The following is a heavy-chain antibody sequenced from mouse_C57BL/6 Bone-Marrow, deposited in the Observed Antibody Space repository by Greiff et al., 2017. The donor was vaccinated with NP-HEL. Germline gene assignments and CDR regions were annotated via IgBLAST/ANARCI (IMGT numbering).Heavy chain of an antibody. CDR1: GFTFSSYG. Sequence: EVMLVESGGDLVKPGGSLKLSCAASGFTFSSYGMSWVRQTPDKRLEWVATISSGGSYTYYPDSVKGRFTISRDNAKNTLYLQMSSLKSEDTARYYCASPYDYDVAWFAYWGQGTLVTVSA. CDR2: ISSGGSYT. D-gene: IGHD2-4*01. V-gene: IGHV5-6*01. CDR3: ASPYDYDVAWFAY. J-gene: IGHJ3*01.